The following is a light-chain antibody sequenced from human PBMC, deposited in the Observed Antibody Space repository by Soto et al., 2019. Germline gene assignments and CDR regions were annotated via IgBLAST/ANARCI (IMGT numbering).Light chain of an antibody. CDR2: SAS. Sequence: DIQGTQSPPSLYASVGDRVTITCRASQYIGNYLNWYQHKPGKDPQLLIYSASTLHIGVPSRFSGSGSGTVFTLTISTLHPDDFASYYCQSTYIMSWTFGQGTKVE. J-gene: IGKJ1*01. V-gene: IGKV1-39*01. CDR3: QSTYIMSWT. CDR1: QYIGNY.